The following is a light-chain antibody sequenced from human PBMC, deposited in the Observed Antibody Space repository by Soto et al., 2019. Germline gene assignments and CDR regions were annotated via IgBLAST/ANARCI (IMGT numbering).Light chain of an antibody. CDR3: QQFNVYPLT. Sequence: DLQLTQSPSFLSASIGDRVTITCRASQGIRDFLAWYQQKPGKAPKLLIYAASTLQTGVPTRFSGIASGTEFTLIISNPQPADFATYYCQQFNVYPLTFGGGTKVEI. J-gene: IGKJ4*01. CDR2: AAS. V-gene: IGKV1-9*01. CDR1: QGIRDF.